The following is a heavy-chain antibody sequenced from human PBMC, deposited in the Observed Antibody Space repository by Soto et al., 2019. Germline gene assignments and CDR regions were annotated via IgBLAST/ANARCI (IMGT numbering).Heavy chain of an antibody. CDR2: RNPNTGNT. V-gene: IGHV1-8*01. J-gene: IGHJ4*02. CDR1: GYTFISFD. CDR3: SRRKERSGPYYLDS. Sequence: QVQLVQSGAEVKKPGASVRVSCQASGYTFISFDINWVRQATGQGLEWMGWRNPNTGNTGYEQKFQGRVNMTRNTSIGTAYMELSSLTSEDTAVYYCSRRKERSGPYYLDSWGQGTLVTVSS. D-gene: IGHD6-25*01.